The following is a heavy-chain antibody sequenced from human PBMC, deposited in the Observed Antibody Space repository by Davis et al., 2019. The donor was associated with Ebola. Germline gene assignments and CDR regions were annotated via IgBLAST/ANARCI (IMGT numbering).Heavy chain of an antibody. CDR1: GYSISSGYY. CDR2: IYYSGST. Sequence: SETLSLTCTVSGYSISSGYYWGWIRQPPGKGLEWIGSIYYSGSTYYNPSLKSRVTISVDTSKNQFSLKLNSVTAADTALYYCARAGNYASPHHFDYWGQGSLVTVSS. CDR3: ARAGNYASPHHFDY. J-gene: IGHJ4*02. V-gene: IGHV4-38-2*02. D-gene: IGHD1-7*01.